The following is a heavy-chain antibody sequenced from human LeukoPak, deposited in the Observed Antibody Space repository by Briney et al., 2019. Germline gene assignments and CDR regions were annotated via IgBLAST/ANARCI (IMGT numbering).Heavy chain of an antibody. CDR2: INPSGGT. CDR1: GGSIGGDH. Sequence: PSETLSLTCTISGGSIGGDHWSWIRQAPGEGLEWIGYINPSGGTSYNPSLRGRVTISLNTPANQFSLRLTSVTAADTAVYYCARAVTDTSLVDFWGQGTLVVVSS. V-gene: IGHV4-4*08. D-gene: IGHD3-22*01. J-gene: IGHJ4*02. CDR3: ARAVTDTSLVDF.